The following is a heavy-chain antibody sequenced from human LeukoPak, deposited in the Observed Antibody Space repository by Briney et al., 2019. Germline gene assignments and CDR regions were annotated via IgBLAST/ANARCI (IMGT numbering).Heavy chain of an antibody. CDR3: ATESSAWSAFDI. D-gene: IGHD6-19*01. V-gene: IGHV3-74*01. CDR2: TDRDGKTT. CDR1: GLTFSNHW. J-gene: IGHJ3*02. Sequence: PGGSLRLSCAASGLTFSNHWMFWVPQAPGKGLVCVSQTDRDGKTTGYADSVKGRFTISRDNPKNTLYLQMNSLRAEDTAVYYCATESSAWSAFDIWGQGTMVTVSA.